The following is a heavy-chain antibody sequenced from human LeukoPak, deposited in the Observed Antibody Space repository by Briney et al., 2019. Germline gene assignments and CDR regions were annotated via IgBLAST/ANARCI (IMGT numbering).Heavy chain of an antibody. CDR1: GYTVTSYY. CDR2: INPSGGST. Sequence: EASVKVSCKASGYTVTSYYMHWVRQAPGQGLEWMGIINPSGGSTSYAQKFQGRVTMTRDTSTSTVYMELSSLRSEDTAVYYCARDVTEPVFYDTWGQGTLASVSS. V-gene: IGHV1-46*01. D-gene: IGHD2-8*01. J-gene: IGHJ4*02. CDR3: ARDVTEPVFYDT.